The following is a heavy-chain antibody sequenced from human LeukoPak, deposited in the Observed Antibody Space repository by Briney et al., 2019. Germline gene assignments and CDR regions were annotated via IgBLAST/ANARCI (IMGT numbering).Heavy chain of an antibody. CDR3: ANEIRPNDY. J-gene: IGHJ4*02. V-gene: IGHV3-23*01. CDR1: EFTFNNHA. Sequence: GGSLRLSCAASEFTFNNHAMTWVRQAPGKGLEWVSSISMSGDRTYYADSVKGRFTISRDNSKNTVYLQMNSLGAEDTAIYYCANEIRPNDYWGQGTLVTVSS. CDR2: ISMSGDRT. D-gene: IGHD6-6*01.